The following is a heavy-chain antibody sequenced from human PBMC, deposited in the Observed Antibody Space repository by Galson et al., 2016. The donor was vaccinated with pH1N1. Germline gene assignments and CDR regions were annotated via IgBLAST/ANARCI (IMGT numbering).Heavy chain of an antibody. CDR3: ARGGGTYYQTYWYFNL. J-gene: IGHJ2*01. CDR1: GDIFINYP. Sequence: SVKVSCKASGDIFINYPISWVRRAPGQGLEWMGGIMPIFDKPTYAQKFQGRVTITTDKSTSTTYMVLSSLRSEDTAVYYCARGGGTYYQTYWYFNLWGRGTLVTVSS. CDR2: IMPIFDKP. D-gene: IGHD3-22*01. V-gene: IGHV1-69*05.